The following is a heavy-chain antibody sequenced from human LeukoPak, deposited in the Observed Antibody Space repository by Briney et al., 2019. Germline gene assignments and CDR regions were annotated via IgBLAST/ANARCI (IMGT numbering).Heavy chain of an antibody. CDR3: ARDRSGLYYFDY. D-gene: IGHD5-12*01. V-gene: IGHV4-31*03. Sequence: SQTLSLTCTVSGGSISGGGYFWSWIRQHPGRGLEWIGYMYYSGSSYYNLSLKSRVTISVDTSKNQFSLKLSSVTAADTAVYYCARDRSGLYYFDYWGQGTLVTVSS. CDR2: MYYSGSS. CDR1: GGSISGGGYF. J-gene: IGHJ4*02.